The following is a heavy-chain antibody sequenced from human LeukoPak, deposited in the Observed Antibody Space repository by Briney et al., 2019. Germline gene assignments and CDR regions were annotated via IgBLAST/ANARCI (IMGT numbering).Heavy chain of an antibody. D-gene: IGHD4-17*01. J-gene: IGHJ4*02. V-gene: IGHV4-38-2*02. Sequence: SETLSLTCTVSGYSISSGYYWGWIRQPPGKGLEWIGSIYHSGSTYYNPSLKSRVTISVDTSKNQFSLKLSSVTAADTAVYYCATDLRGYGDYVDYWGQGTLVTVSS. CDR2: IYHSGST. CDR3: ATDLRGYGDYVDY. CDR1: GYSISSGYY.